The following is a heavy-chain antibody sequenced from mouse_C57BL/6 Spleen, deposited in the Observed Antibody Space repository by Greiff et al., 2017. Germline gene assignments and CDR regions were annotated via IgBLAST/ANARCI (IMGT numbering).Heavy chain of an antibody. CDR3: ARPYYGSSSYWYFDV. J-gene: IGHJ1*03. CDR2: IYPRDGST. D-gene: IGHD1-1*01. Sequence: VQLQQSGPELVKPGASVKLSCKASGYTFTSYDINWVKQRPGQGLEWIGWIYPRDGSTKYNEKFKGKAPLTVDTSSSTAYMELHSLTSEGSAVYFCARPYYGSSSYWYFDVWGTGTTVTVSS. V-gene: IGHV1-85*01. CDR1: GYTFTSYD.